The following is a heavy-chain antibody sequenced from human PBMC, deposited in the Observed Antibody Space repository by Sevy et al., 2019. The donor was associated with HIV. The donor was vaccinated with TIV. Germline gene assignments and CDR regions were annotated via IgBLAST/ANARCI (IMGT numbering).Heavy chain of an antibody. CDR1: GFTFDDYA. D-gene: IGHD3-10*01. J-gene: IGHJ4*02. CDR2: ISWNSGSI. V-gene: IGHV3-9*01. Sequence: GGSLRLSCAASGFTFDDYAMHWVRQAPGKGLEWVSGISWNSGSIGYADSVKGRFTISRDNAKNSLYLQMNSLRAEDTALYYCAKGGIITMVRGVMIDYCGQGTLVTVSS. CDR3: AKGGIITMVRGVMIDY.